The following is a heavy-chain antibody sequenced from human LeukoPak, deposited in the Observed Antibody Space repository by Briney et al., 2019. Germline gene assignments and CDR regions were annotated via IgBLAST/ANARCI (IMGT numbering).Heavy chain of an antibody. V-gene: IGHV1-46*01. CDR3: STGSYSFEFDY. CDR2: INPSGGTT. CDR1: GYTFTSHF. Sequence: ASVKVSCKASGYTFTSHFMHWVRQAPGQGLEWMGIINPSGGTTNYAQKLQGRVTMTTDTSTSTAYMELRSLRSDDTAVYYCSTGSYSFEFDYWGQGTLVTVSS. J-gene: IGHJ4*02. D-gene: IGHD5-18*01.